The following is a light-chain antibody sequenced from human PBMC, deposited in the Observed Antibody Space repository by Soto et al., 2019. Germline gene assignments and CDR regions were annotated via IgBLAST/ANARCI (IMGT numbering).Light chain of an antibody. CDR2: GAS. J-gene: IGKJ3*01. CDR3: QEDSKWPLLT. CDR1: QSVSRN. V-gene: IGKV3-15*01. Sequence: EIVVTQSPGILSVSPGERATLSCRASQSVSRNLAWYQQKPGQAPTLLIYGASTRATDIPARFTGSGSGTEVTHTISSLQSEDFAVYDWQEDSKWPLLTFGPGTKVDIK.